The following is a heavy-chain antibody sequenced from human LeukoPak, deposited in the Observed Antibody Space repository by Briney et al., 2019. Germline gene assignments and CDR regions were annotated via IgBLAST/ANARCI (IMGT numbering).Heavy chain of an antibody. J-gene: IGHJ4*02. CDR3: AKDHGDDSSGYYNY. V-gene: IGHV3-9*01. CDR1: GFTFDNYA. D-gene: IGHD3-22*01. Sequence: PGRSLRLSCAASGFTFDNYAMHWVRQVPGKGLEWVSGITWNSGSIDYADSVKGRFTISRDNTKNTLYLQMNSLRAEDTAVYYCAKDHGDDSSGYYNYWGQGTLVTVSS. CDR2: ITWNSGSI.